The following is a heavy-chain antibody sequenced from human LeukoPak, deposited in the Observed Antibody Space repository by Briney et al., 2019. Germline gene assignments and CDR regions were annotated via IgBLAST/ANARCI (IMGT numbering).Heavy chain of an antibody. CDR2: IYYSGST. Sequence: SETLSLTCTVSGGSISSYYWSWIRQPPGKGLEWIGYIYYSGSTNNNPSLKSRVTISVDTSKNQFSLKLSSVTAADTAVYYCARRDSVFDYWGQGTLVTVSS. D-gene: IGHD3/OR15-3a*01. CDR1: GGSISSYY. CDR3: ARRDSVFDY. J-gene: IGHJ4*02. V-gene: IGHV4-59*08.